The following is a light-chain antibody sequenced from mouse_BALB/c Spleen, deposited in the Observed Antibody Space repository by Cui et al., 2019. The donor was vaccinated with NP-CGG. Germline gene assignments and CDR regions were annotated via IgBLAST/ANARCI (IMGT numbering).Light chain of an antibody. Sequence: QAVVTQESAPNTSPGETVTLTCRSSTGAVTTSNYANWVQEKPDHLFTGLIGGTNNRAPGVSARFSGSLIGDKAGLTITGAQTEDEAIYFCALWYSNHWVFCGGTKLTVL. CDR2: GTN. V-gene: IGLV1*01. CDR1: TGAVTTSNY. J-gene: IGLJ1*01. CDR3: ALWYSNHWV.